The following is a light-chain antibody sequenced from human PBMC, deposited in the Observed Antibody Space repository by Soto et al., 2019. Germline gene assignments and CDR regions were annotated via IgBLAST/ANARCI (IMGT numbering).Light chain of an antibody. V-gene: IGKV3D-20*02. CDR3: HQGTVWPPIT. CDR1: QSVSNNY. CDR2: GAS. J-gene: IGKJ5*01. Sequence: RASQSVSNNYLAWYQHKPGQAPRLLIHGASNRATCIPDRFSGSGSGTNFTLTIISLGPAGCAVHYCHQGTVWPPITFGEGTRLDIK.